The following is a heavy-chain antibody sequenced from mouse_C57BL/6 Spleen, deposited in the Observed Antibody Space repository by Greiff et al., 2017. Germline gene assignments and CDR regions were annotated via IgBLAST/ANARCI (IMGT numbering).Heavy chain of an antibody. V-gene: IGHV5-4*01. Sequence: DVQLVESGGGLVKPGGSLKLSCAASGFTFSSYAMSWVRQTPEKRLEWVATISDGGSYTYYPDNVKGRFTISRDNAKNNLYLQMSHLKSEDTAMYYCARFVDYWGQGTSVTVSS. CDR3: ARFVDY. J-gene: IGHJ4*01. CDR1: GFTFSSYA. CDR2: ISDGGSYT.